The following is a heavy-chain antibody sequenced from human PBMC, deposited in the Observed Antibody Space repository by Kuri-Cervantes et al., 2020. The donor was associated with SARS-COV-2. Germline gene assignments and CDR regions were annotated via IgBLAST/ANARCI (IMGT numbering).Heavy chain of an antibody. V-gene: IGHV3-23*03. D-gene: IGHD2-21*01. J-gene: IGHJ4*02. CDR3: AKDGDPDY. CDR1: GFTFSSYA. Sequence: GGSLRLSCAASGFTFSSYAMSWVRQAQGKGLEWVSVLYSGGSSTYYADSVKGRFTISRDNSKNTLYLQMNSLRAEDTAVYYCAKDGDPDYWGQGTLVTVSS. CDR2: LYSGGSST.